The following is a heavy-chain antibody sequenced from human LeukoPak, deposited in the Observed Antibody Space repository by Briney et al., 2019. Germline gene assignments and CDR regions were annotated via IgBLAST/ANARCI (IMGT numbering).Heavy chain of an antibody. Sequence: SETLSLTCSFSGGSINLFYWSWIRQPPAKGLELLGHVYYSGSTDHNPSLKSRLTVSVDTSNNQFSLTLTSENAADTALYYCASGWGNDGVGVPAYWGQGTLVTVSS. CDR1: GGSINLFY. CDR2: VYYSGST. CDR3: ASGWGNDGVGVPAY. V-gene: IGHV4-59*08. J-gene: IGHJ4*02. D-gene: IGHD3-3*01.